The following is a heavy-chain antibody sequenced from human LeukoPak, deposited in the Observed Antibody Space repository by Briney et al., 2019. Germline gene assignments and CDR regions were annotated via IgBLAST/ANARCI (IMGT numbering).Heavy chain of an antibody. CDR3: AKDSGSYDFDY. D-gene: IGHD1-26*01. CDR2: ISWNSGSI. Sequence: GGSLRLSCEASGFTFDDYATHWVRQAPGKGLEWVSGISWNSGSIDYADSVKGRFTISRDNAKNSLYLQMNSLRAEDTALYYCAKDSGSYDFDYWGQGTLVTVSS. CDR1: GFTFDDYA. J-gene: IGHJ4*02. V-gene: IGHV3-9*01.